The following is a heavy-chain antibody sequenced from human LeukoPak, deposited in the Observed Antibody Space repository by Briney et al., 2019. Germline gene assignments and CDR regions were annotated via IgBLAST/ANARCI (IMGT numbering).Heavy chain of an antibody. CDR2: IYYSGST. CDR3: ARDGTMGPFGY. J-gene: IGHJ4*02. V-gene: IGHV4-31*03. CDR1: GGSIRSGGYY. D-gene: IGHD4/OR15-4a*01. Sequence: SQTLSLTCTVSGGSIRSGGYYWSWIRQHPGKGLEWIGYIYYSGSTYYNPSLKSRVTISVDTSKNQFSLKLSSVTAADTAVYYGARDGTMGPFGYWGQGTLVTVSS.